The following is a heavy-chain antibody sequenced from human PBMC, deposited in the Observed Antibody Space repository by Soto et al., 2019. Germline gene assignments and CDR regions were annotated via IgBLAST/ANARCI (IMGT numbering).Heavy chain of an antibody. Sequence: QVQLVESGGGVVQPGRSLRLSCTASGFTFSRYGMHWVRQAPGKGLEWVAVIXYDGGDKYYADSVKGRFNVSRDNSKNTLHLQMDSLRAEDTAMYYCAKNVLTTFVYYYGLDVWGQGTTVTVSS. CDR3: AKNVLTTFVYYYGLDV. J-gene: IGHJ6*02. D-gene: IGHD3-9*01. V-gene: IGHV3-30*18. CDR2: IXYDGGDK. CDR1: GFTFSRYG.